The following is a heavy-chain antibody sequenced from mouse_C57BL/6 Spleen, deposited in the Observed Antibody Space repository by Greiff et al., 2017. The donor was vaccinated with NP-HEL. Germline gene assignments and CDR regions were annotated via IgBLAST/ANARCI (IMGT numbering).Heavy chain of an antibody. Sequence: QVQLQQPGAELVRPGSSVKLSCKASGYTFTSYWMHWVKQRPIQGLEWIGNIDPSDSETHYNQKFKDKATLTVDKSSSTAYMQLSSLTSEDSAVYYCARQLLTHWYFDVWGTGTTVTVSS. CDR1: GYTFTSYW. V-gene: IGHV1-52*01. CDR3: ARQLLTHWYFDV. CDR2: IDPSDSET. J-gene: IGHJ1*03. D-gene: IGHD2-1*01.